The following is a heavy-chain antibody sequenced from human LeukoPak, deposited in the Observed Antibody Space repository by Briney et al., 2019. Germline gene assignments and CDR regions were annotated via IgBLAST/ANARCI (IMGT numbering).Heavy chain of an antibody. CDR2: ISGSGGST. Sequence: PGGSLRLSCAASGFTFSSYGMSWVRQAPGKGLEWVSAISGSGGSTYYADSVKGRFTISRDNAKNSLYLQMNSLRAEDTAVYYCARGTGYCSSTSCYGYYWGQGTLVTVSS. J-gene: IGHJ4*02. CDR1: GFTFSSYG. CDR3: ARGTGYCSSTSCYGYY. D-gene: IGHD2-2*01. V-gene: IGHV3-23*01.